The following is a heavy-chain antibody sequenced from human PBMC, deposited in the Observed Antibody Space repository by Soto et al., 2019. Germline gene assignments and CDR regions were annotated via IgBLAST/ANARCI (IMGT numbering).Heavy chain of an antibody. CDR1: GFTFSNYW. J-gene: IGHJ4*02. CDR3: VRDSHGDY. CDR2: IDHDGPT. V-gene: IGHV3-74*01. Sequence: EVQLVDSGGGLVQPGGSLRLSCAGSGFTFSNYWMHWVRQAPGKGLEWVSRIDHDGPTDYADSVRGRFTISRDNAENTLYLQMYSLRPEDTAVYYCVRDSHGDYWGQGTLVTVSS.